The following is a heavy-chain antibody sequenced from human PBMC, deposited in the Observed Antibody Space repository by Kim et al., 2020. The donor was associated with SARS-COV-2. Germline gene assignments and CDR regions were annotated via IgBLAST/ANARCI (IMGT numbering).Heavy chain of an antibody. CDR3: ARAVGSSWKHFDY. J-gene: IGHJ4*02. CDR1: GGSVSSVSYY. D-gene: IGHD6-13*01. Sequence: SETLSLTCTVSGGSVSSVSYYWSWIRQPPGKGLEWIGYIYYSGSTNYNPSLKSRVTISVDTSKNQFSLKLSSVTAADTAVYYCARAVGSSWKHFDYWGQGTLVTVSS. V-gene: IGHV4-61*01. CDR2: IYYSGST.